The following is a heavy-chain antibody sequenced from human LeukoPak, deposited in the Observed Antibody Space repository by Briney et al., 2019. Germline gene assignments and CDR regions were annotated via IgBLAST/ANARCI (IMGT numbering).Heavy chain of an antibody. Sequence: GRSLRLSCAASGFTFDDYAMHWVRRAPGKGLVWVSGISWNSGSIGYADSVKGRFTLSRDNAKNSLYLQMNSLRAEDTALYYCAKDTFGYWGQGTLVTVSS. CDR2: ISWNSGSI. CDR1: GFTFDDYA. V-gene: IGHV3-9*01. J-gene: IGHJ4*02. CDR3: AKDTFGY.